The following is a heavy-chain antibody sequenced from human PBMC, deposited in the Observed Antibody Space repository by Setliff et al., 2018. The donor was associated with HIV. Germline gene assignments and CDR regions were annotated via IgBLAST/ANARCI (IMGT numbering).Heavy chain of an antibody. Sequence: GGSLRLSCAASGFTFSSYGMHWVRQAPGKGLEWVAFIRYDGTYKYYADSLKGRFAISRDNSKNTLFLQMNSLRTEDTAVYYCAKNFYSSPWSPLDYWGQGTLVTVSS. V-gene: IGHV3-30*02. CDR1: GFTFSSYG. CDR3: AKNFYSSPWSPLDY. CDR2: IRYDGTYK. J-gene: IGHJ4*02. D-gene: IGHD6-19*01.